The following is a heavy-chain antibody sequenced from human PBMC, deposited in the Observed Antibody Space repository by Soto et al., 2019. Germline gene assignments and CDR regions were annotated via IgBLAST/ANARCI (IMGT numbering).Heavy chain of an antibody. CDR2: ISWNSGSI. CDR1: GFTFDDYA. Sequence: RRLSCAASGFTFDDYAMHWVRQAPGKGLEWVSGISWNSGSIGYADSVKGRFTISRDNAKNSLYLQMNSLRAEDTALYYCAKDVSFGSETYFDYWGQGNLVTVSS. V-gene: IGHV3-9*01. D-gene: IGHD2-15*01. CDR3: AKDVSFGSETYFDY. J-gene: IGHJ4*02.